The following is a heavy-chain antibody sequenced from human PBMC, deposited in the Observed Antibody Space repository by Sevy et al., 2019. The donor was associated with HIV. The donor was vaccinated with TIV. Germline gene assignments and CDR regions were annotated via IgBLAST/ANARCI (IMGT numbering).Heavy chain of an antibody. V-gene: IGHV3-48*02. Sequence: GGSLRLPCAASGFTFSSFSMNWVRQAPGKTLEWISYISSSGSSIYYADSVKGRFSISRDNAKRSLYLQMNSLRDEDTAVYYCARASSPYCGGDCLYAFNIWGQGTMVTVSS. CDR1: GFTFSSFS. CDR2: ISSSGSSI. D-gene: IGHD2-21*02. CDR3: ARASSPYCGGDCLYAFNI. J-gene: IGHJ3*02.